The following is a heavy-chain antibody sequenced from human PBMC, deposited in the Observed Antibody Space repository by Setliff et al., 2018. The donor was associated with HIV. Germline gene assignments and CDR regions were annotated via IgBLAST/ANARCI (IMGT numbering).Heavy chain of an antibody. V-gene: IGHV1-69*05. CDR2: IIPIFGTA. CDR1: GYSFTTYG. Sequence: SVKVSCKASGYSFTTYGFSWVRQAPGQGLEWMGGIIPIFGTANYAQKFQGRVTITTDESTSTAYMELSSLRSEDTAVYYCARGQASNDYGVSFWGQGTMVTVSS. CDR3: ARGQASNDYGVSF. J-gene: IGHJ3*01. D-gene: IGHD4-17*01.